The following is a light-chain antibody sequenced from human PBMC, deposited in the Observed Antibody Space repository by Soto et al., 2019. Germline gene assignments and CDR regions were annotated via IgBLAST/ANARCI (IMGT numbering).Light chain of an antibody. CDR1: QSVSSN. J-gene: IGKJ1*01. CDR3: QQYNNWPPT. Sequence: IVMTQSPATLSVSPEERATLSCRASQSVSSNLAWYQQKPGHAPRLLIYGASTRATGIPARSSGSGSGTEFTLTISSLQSEEFAVYYWQQYNNWPPTFGQAAKV. V-gene: IGKV3-15*01. CDR2: GAS.